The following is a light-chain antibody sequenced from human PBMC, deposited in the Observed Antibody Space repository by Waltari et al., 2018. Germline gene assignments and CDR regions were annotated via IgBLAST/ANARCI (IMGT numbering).Light chain of an antibody. V-gene: IGLV1-44*01. J-gene: IGLJ2*01. CDR2: GNN. CDR3: AAWDDSLYGRV. Sequence: QSVLTQPPSASGTPGQTVSISCSGGSSNIAVNTVNWYQQLPVMAPKLLINGNNQRPSGVPDRFSGSESGTSASLAISGLQSEDEADYYCAAWDDSLYGRVFGGGTKLTVL. CDR1: SSNIAVNT.